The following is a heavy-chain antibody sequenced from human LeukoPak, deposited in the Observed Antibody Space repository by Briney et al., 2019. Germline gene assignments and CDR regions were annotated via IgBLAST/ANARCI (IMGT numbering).Heavy chain of an antibody. V-gene: IGHV3-7*01. CDR3: AEMLSGL. J-gene: IGHJ4*02. CDR1: GFIFNTYR. CDR2: IKEDGSER. D-gene: IGHD3-3*01. Sequence: GGSLRLSCAASGFIFNTYRMNWVRQAPGKGLEWVANIKEDGSERYYADSVQGRFTISRDNSKNTLYLQMNSVRAEDTAVYYCAEMLSGLWGQGTLVTVSS.